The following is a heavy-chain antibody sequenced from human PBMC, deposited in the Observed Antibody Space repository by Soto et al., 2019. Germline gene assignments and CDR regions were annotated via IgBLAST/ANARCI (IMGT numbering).Heavy chain of an antibody. CDR2: IYPGDSDT. V-gene: IGHV5-51*01. D-gene: IGHD6-13*01. CDR1: GYDFTSIW. J-gene: IGHJ3*02. CDR3: ARPVRYSSSWYPDDAFDI. Sequence: GESLKISCKASGYDFTSIWIAWVRHMPGKGLEFMGIIYPGDSDTKYSPSFQGQVTISADKSISTAYLQWSSLKASDTAMYYCARPVRYSSSWYPDDAFDIWGQGTMVTVSS.